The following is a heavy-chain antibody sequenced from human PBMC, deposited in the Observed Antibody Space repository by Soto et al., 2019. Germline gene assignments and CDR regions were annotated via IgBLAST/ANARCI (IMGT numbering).Heavy chain of an antibody. Sequence: PGGSLRLSCAASGFTFSSYGMHWVRQAPGKGLEWVAVISYDGSNKYYADSVKGRFTISRDNSKNTLYLQMNSLRAEDTAVYYCAKDAGGRFLEWLLLYFDYWGQGTLVTVSS. CDR2: ISYDGSNK. V-gene: IGHV3-30*18. CDR1: GFTFSSYG. D-gene: IGHD3-3*01. J-gene: IGHJ4*02. CDR3: AKDAGGRFLEWLLLYFDY.